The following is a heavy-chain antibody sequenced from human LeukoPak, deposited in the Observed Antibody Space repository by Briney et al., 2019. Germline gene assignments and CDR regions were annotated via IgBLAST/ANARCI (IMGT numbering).Heavy chain of an antibody. CDR1: GGSISSSSYY. CDR3: AREVPAAKRASDWSDP. Sequence: SETLSLTCTVSGGSISSSSYYWGWIRQPPGKGLEWIGSIYYSGSTYYNPSLKSRVTISVDTSKNQFSLKLSSVTAADTAVYYCAREVPAAKRASDWSDPWGQGTLVTVSS. CDR2: IYYSGST. D-gene: IGHD2-2*01. V-gene: IGHV4-39*07. J-gene: IGHJ5*02.